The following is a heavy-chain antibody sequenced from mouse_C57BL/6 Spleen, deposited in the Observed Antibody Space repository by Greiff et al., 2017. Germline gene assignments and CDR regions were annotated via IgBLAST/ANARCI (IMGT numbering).Heavy chain of an antibody. D-gene: IGHD1-1*01. J-gene: IGHJ2*01. V-gene: IGHV5-9-1*02. CDR1: GFTFSSYA. CDR2: ISSGGDYI. Sequence: EVKVVESGEGLVKPGGSLKLSCAASGFTFSSYAMSWVRQTPEKRLEWVAYISSGGDYIYYADTVKGRFTISRDNARNTLYLQMSSLKSEDTAMYYCTRCYYGSSPYYFDYWGQGTTLTVSS. CDR3: TRCYYGSSPYYFDY.